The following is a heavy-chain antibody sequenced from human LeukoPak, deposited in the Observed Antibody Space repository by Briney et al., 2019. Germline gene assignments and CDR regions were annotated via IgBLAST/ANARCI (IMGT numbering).Heavy chain of an antibody. D-gene: IGHD3-16*01. V-gene: IGHV4-59*01. J-gene: IGHJ6*03. CDR2: IYYSGST. Sequence: SETLSLTCTVSGYSISNSYYWGWIRQPPGKGLKWIGYIYYSGSTSYSPSLRSRVTISVDTSKNQFSLKLSSVTAADTAVYYCARETSQKGAHYMDVWGKGTTVTISS. CDR1: GYSISNSYY. CDR3: ARETSQKGAHYMDV.